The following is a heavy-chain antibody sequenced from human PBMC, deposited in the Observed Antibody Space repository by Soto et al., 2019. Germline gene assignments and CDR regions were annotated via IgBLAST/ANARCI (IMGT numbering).Heavy chain of an antibody. V-gene: IGHV1-69*13. CDR3: SRGADVTIFGVVISHYGMDV. CDR2: IIPIFGTA. Sequence: SVKVSCKASGGTFSSYAISWVRQAPGQGLEWMGGIIPIFGTANYAQKFQGRVTITADESTSTAYMELRSLISEDTAVYYCSRGADVTIFGVVISHYGMDVWGQGTTVTVSS. CDR1: GGTFSSYA. D-gene: IGHD3-3*01. J-gene: IGHJ6*02.